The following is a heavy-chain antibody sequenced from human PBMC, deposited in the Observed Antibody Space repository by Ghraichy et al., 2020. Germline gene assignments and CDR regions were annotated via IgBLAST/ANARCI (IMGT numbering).Heavy chain of an antibody. J-gene: IGHJ3*02. CDR1: GGSFSGYY. CDR3: AEITMVRGVKSAFDI. D-gene: IGHD3-10*01. V-gene: IGHV4-34*01. Sequence: SETLSLTCAVYGGSFSGYYWSWIRQPPGKGLEWIGEINHSGSTNYNPSLKSRVTISVDTSKNQFSLKLSSVTAADTAVYYCAEITMVRGVKSAFDIWGQGTMVTVSS. CDR2: INHSGST.